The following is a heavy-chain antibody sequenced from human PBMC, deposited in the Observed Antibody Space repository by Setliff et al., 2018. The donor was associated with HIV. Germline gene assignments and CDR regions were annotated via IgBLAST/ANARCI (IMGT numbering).Heavy chain of an antibody. CDR3: ARSRIRGYYDTSPAMAFDI. CDR1: GDIINNHN. J-gene: IGHJ3*02. CDR2: IHYSGTS. D-gene: IGHD3-22*01. V-gene: IGHV4-59*08. Sequence: PSETLSLTCTVSGDIINNHNWNWIRQSPEKGLEWLGNIHYSGTSNYNSSLKSRIVISLDTSKKQFSLHFYSVTAADTAVYYCARSRIRGYYDTSPAMAFDIWGQGTRVTVSS.